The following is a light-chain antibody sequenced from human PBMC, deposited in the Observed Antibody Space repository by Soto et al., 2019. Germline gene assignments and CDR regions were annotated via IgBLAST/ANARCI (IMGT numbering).Light chain of an antibody. CDR1: SNDVGAYKY. J-gene: IGLJ1*01. CDR2: EVT. V-gene: IGLV2-14*01. CDR3: STFGGTGV. Sequence: QSALTQPASVSGSPGQSITISCTGTSNDVGAYKYVSWYQQQPDKAPKLMIYEVTNRPSGVSNRFSGSKSGNTASLTITGLQADDEADYYCSTFGGTGVFGTGTKVTVL.